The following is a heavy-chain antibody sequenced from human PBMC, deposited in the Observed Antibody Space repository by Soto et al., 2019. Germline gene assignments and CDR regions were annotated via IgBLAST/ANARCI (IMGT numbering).Heavy chain of an antibody. J-gene: IGHJ4*02. CDR1: GFTFSSYA. V-gene: IGHV3-23*01. Sequence: GGSLRLSCAASGFTFSSYAMSWVRQAPGKGLEWVSAISGSGGSTYYADSVKGRFTISRDNSKNTLYLQMNSLRAEDTAVYYCAKDLNIVVVPAATAFDYWGKGTHVTVSS. D-gene: IGHD2-2*01. CDR3: AKDLNIVVVPAATAFDY. CDR2: ISGSGGST.